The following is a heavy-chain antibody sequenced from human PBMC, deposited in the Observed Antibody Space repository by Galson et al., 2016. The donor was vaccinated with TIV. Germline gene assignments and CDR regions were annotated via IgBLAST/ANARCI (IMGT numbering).Heavy chain of an antibody. V-gene: IGHV4-39*01. CDR1: GGSISSTSYY. Sequence: ETLSLTCTVSGGSISSTSYYWGWIRQPPGKGLEWIGNIYYSGSAYYNPSLKSRVTISVDTSKNQFSLKLSFVTAADTAVYYCATYCSSTTCLFDPWGQGTLVTVSS. J-gene: IGHJ5*02. CDR3: ATYCSSTTCLFDP. CDR2: IYYSGSA. D-gene: IGHD2-2*01.